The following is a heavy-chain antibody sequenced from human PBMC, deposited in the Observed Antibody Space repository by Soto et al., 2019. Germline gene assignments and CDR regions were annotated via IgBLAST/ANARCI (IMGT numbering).Heavy chain of an antibody. CDR1: GYTFTGYY. CDR2: INPNSGGT. V-gene: IGHV1-2*02. J-gene: IGHJ4*02. Sequence: ASVKVSCKASGYTFTGYYMHWVRQAPGQGLEWLGWINPNSGGTNYAPNFQGRVTMSWDTSISTAYMELSSLRSDDTAVYYGARDLSLRSGYTDYWAREPWSPSPQ. D-gene: IGHD5-12*01. CDR3: ARDLSLRSGYTDY.